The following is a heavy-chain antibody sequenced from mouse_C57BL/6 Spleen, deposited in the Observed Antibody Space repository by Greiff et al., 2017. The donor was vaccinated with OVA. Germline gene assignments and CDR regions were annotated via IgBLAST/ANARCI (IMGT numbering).Heavy chain of an antibody. Sequence: QVQLQQPGAELVKPGASVKLSCKASCYTFTSYWIHLVKQRPGRGRVWIGRIDPNSGGNKYNEKFKSKATLPVDKPSSTAYMQLSSLTSEDSAVYYCARKVTTALDYWGQGTTLTVSS. J-gene: IGHJ2*01. CDR1: CYTFTSYW. CDR2: IDPNSGGN. CDR3: ARKVTTALDY. V-gene: IGHV1-72*01. D-gene: IGHD1-2*01.